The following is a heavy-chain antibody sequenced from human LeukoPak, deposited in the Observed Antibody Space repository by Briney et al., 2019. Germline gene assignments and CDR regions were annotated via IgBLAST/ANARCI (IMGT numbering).Heavy chain of an antibody. D-gene: IGHD3-22*01. CDR3: AIQPNYYDSSGFDY. V-gene: IGHV3-48*03. CDR2: ISSSGSTI. Sequence: GGSLRLSCAASGFTFSSYEMNWVRQAPGKGLEWVSYISSSGSTIYYADSVKGRFTISRDNAKNTLYLQMNSLRAEDTAVYYCAIQPNYYDSSGFDYWGQGTLVTVSS. J-gene: IGHJ4*02. CDR1: GFTFSSYE.